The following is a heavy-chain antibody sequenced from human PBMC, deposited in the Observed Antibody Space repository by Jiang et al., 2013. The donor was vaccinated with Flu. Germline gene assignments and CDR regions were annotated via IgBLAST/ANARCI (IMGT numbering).Heavy chain of an antibody. J-gene: IGHJ4*02. CDR2: TYYRSKWYN. Sequence: GSGLVKPSQTLSLTCAISGDSVSSNSAAWNWIRQSPSRGLEWLGRTYYRSKWYNDYAVSVKSRITINPDTSKNQFSLQLNSVTPEDTAVYYCARDRRLGWGIAVAADYWGQGTLVTVSS. V-gene: IGHV6-1*01. D-gene: IGHD6-19*01. CDR1: GDSVSSNSAA. CDR3: ARDRRLGWGIAVAADY.